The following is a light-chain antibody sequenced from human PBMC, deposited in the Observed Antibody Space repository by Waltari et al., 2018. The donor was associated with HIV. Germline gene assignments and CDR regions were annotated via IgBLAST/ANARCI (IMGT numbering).Light chain of an antibody. CDR3: GTWDSSLSAVL. Sequence: QSVLTQPPSVSAAPGPKVTISCSGSNSNIGHNYVTWYQQLPGTAPKLLIYDNNKRPSGIPDRFSGSKSGTSATLGITGLQTGDEADYYCGTWDSSLSAVLFGGGTQLTVL. CDR2: DNN. J-gene: IGLJ2*01. CDR1: NSNIGHNY. V-gene: IGLV1-51*01.